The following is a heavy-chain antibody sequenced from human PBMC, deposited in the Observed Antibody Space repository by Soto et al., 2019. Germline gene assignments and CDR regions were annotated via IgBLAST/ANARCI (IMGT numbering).Heavy chain of an antibody. J-gene: IGHJ4*02. CDR1: GFTFSDYV. CDR3: ARGSKDSYPGSRIFDF. Sequence: GGSLRLSCAAPGFTFSDYVMHWARQAPGKGLVWVSRISHDGTITSYADSVKGRFTISRDNSKNTLYLQMSSLRAEDSAVYYCARGSKDSYPGSRIFDFWGRGTLVTVSS. D-gene: IGHD2-15*01. V-gene: IGHV3-74*01. CDR2: ISHDGTIT.